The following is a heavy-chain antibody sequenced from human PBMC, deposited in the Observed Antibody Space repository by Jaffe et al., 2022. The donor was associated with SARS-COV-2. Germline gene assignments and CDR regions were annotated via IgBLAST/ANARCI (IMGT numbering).Heavy chain of an antibody. CDR1: GFTVSSNY. CDR2: IYSGGST. Sequence: EVQLVESGGGLVQPGGSLRLSCAASGFTVSSNYMSWVRQAPGKGLEWVSVIYSGGSTYYADSVKGRFTISRDNSKNTLYLQMNSLRAEDTAVYYCARPDSSGWYGDGMDVWGQGTTVTVSS. V-gene: IGHV3-66*02. J-gene: IGHJ6*02. D-gene: IGHD6-19*01. CDR3: ARPDSSGWYGDGMDV.